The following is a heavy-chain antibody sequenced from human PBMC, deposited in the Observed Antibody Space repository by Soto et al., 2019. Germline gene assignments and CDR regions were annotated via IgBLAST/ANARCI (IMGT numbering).Heavy chain of an antibody. D-gene: IGHD6-13*01. CDR3: AREAIAAAMVPYYFDY. CDR1: GFTFSSYG. J-gene: IGHJ4*02. CDR2: IWYDGSNK. V-gene: IGHV3-33*01. Sequence: GSLRLSCAASGFTFSSYGMHWVRQAPGKGLEWVAVIWYDGSNKYYADSVKGRFTISRDNSKNTLYLQMNSLRAEDTAVYYCAREAIAAAMVPYYFDYWGQGT.